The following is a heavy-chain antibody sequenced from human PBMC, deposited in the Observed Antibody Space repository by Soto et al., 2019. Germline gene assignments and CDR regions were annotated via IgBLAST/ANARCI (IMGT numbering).Heavy chain of an antibody. CDR3: ATPFQTSGYYYGIWFFDL. Sequence: QVQLVESGGGVVQPGRSLRLSCAASGFTFNGFGMHWVRQAPGKGLEWVAVISYNGGTEYYADSVKGRFTISRDNSKNTMYKQMVSLRAEDTAVYYGATPFQTSGYYYGIWFFDLWGRGTLVTVSS. J-gene: IGHJ2*01. V-gene: IGHV3-30*03. CDR1: GFTFNGFG. D-gene: IGHD3-22*01. CDR2: ISYNGGTE.